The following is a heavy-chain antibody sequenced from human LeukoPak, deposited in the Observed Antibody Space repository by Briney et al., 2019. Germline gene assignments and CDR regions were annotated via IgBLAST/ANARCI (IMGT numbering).Heavy chain of an antibody. V-gene: IGHV3-7*01. CDR1: GFTFTTYW. J-gene: IGHJ3*02. CDR3: GRDIVWGASDI. D-gene: IGHD3-16*01. CDR2: INLDGADK. Sequence: GGSLRLSCASSGFTFTTYWMTWVRQAPGKGLEWVALINLDGADKYYVDSVKGRFTISRDNAKNSLYLQLNSLRVEDTAVYYCGRDIVWGASDIWGQGTMVTVSS.